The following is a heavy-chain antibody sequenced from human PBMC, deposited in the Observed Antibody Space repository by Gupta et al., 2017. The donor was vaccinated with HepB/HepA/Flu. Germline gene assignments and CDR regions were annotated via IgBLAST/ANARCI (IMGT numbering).Heavy chain of an antibody. V-gene: IGHV3-30-3*01. CDR1: GFTFSSYA. CDR2: ISYDGSKK. Sequence: QVQLVESGGGVVQPGRSLRLSCAASGFTFSSYAMHWVRQAPGKGLEWVAVISYDGSKKYYADSVKGRFTISRDNSKNTLYLQMNSLRAEDTAVYYCARERFSGDTAMGGYFDYWGQGTLVTVSS. D-gene: IGHD5-18*01. J-gene: IGHJ4*02. CDR3: ARERFSGDTAMGGYFDY.